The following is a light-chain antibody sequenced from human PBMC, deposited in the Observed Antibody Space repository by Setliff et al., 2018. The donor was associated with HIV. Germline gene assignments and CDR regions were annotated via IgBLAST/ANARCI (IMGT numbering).Light chain of an antibody. CDR3: TSYRSRNTPVV. J-gene: IGLJ2*01. Sequence: QSALTQPASVSGSPGQSITISCTGTSSDVGSYDYVSWYQQHPGKAPKLLIHDVSDRPSGVSNRFSGSKSGNTASLTISGLQAEDEGDYYCTSYRSRNTPVVFGGGT. V-gene: IGLV2-14*03. CDR2: DVS. CDR1: SSDVGSYDY.